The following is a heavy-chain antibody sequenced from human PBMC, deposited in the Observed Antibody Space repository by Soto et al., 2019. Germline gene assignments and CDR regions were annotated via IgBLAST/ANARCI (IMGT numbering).Heavy chain of an antibody. V-gene: IGHV4-59*12. CDR1: GGPIAPFY. Sequence: LSLTCTVSGGPIAPFYWTWIRQSPGKGLESIGYVYYNGSTDYNPALKGRVTISLDTSKSQFSLRLSSVTAADTAVYYCARTRGRGQWRDFYFDFWGQGSLVTVSS. CDR2: VYYNGST. CDR3: ARTRGRGQWRDFYFDF. J-gene: IGHJ4*02. D-gene: IGHD6-19*01.